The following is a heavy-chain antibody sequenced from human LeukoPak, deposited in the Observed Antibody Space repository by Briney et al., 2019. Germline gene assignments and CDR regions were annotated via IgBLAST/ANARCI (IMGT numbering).Heavy chain of an antibody. CDR2: IGPDGGTT. J-gene: IGHJ4*02. CDR1: GFTFYTYG. Sequence: QAGGSLRLSCAASGFTFYTYGMHWVRQAPGKGLEYVSGIGPDGGTTYYANSVKGRFTISRDNSKSMVYLQMGSLTADDVAVYYCARGAQLTDYWGQGTLVTVSS. V-gene: IGHV3-64*01. CDR3: ARGAQLTDY. D-gene: IGHD6-13*01.